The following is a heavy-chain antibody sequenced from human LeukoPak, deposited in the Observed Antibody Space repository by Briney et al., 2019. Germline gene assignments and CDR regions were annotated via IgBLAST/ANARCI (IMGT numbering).Heavy chain of an antibody. Sequence: GGSLRLSCAASGFTFSSYAMSWVRQAPGKGLEWVSAISGSGGSTYYADSVKGRFTISRDNSKNTLYLQMNSLRAEDTAVYYCAKPGYYYDSSGYYLDYWGQGTLVTVSS. D-gene: IGHD3-22*01. CDR3: AKPGYYYDSSGYYLDY. J-gene: IGHJ4*02. CDR1: GFTFSSYA. V-gene: IGHV3-23*01. CDR2: ISGSGGST.